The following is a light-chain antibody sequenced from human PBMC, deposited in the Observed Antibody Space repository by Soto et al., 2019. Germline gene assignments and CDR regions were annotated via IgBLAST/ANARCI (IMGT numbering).Light chain of an antibody. CDR2: RNN. CDR3: AVWDDSLSGRV. V-gene: IGLV1-47*01. J-gene: IGLJ2*01. CDR1: GPTIGSHY. Sequence: QSVLTQPPSASGPPGKRVPIPVLGTGPTIGSHYVYWYQQLPGTAPKLFVYRNNQRPSGVPDRFSGSKSGTSASLAISGLRSEDEADYYCAVWDDSLSGRVFGGGTKVTVL.